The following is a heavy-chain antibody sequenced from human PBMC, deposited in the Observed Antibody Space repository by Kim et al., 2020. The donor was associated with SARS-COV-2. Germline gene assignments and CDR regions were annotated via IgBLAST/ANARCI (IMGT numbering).Heavy chain of an antibody. Sequence: GGSLRLSCVVSGFSVNSDYMNWVLQAPGKGLEWISILYSGGSAGTSYYTDSVKGRFTISRDISKNTLYLEMNSLGVDDTAVYYCARARLGDWYFDLWGRG. CDR2: LYSGGSAGTS. CDR1: GFSVNSDY. V-gene: IGHV3-66*01. J-gene: IGHJ2*01. CDR3: ARARLGDWYFDL. D-gene: IGHD3-9*01.